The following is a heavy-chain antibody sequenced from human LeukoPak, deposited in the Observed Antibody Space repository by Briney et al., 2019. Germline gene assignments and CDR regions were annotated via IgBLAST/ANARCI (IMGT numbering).Heavy chain of an antibody. V-gene: IGHV3-13*01. J-gene: IGHJ6*03. CDR1: GFTFSSFD. Sequence: GGSLRLSCAAPGFTFSSFDMHWVRQPTGQGLEWVSTIGTASDTYYPGSVEGRFTLSRDNAKNSLYLQMNSPTAGDTAVYYCARGPPRGKYYYMDVWGKGTTVTVSS. CDR2: IGTASDT. CDR3: ARGPPRGKYYYMDV. D-gene: IGHD1-1*01.